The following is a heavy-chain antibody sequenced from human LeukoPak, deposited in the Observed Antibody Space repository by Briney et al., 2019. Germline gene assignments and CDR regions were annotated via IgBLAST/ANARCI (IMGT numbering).Heavy chain of an antibody. CDR2: VSGSGGAT. CDR1: GFTFNNYA. CDR3: AKNRGGTYKYYMDV. D-gene: IGHD1-1*01. V-gene: IGHV3-23*01. J-gene: IGHJ6*03. Sequence: GGSLRLSCAASGFTFNNYAMSWVRQAPGMGLEWLSYVSGSGGATYYAASVKGRFTISRDNSKNTVYLQMGSLRAEDTAVYYCAKNRGGTYKYYMDVWGNGSTVIVSS.